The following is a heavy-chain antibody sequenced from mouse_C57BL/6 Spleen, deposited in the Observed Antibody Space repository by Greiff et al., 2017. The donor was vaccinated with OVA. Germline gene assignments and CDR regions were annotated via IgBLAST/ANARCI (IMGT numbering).Heavy chain of an antibody. CDR3: ARSHGSLYYYAMDY. D-gene: IGHD1-1*01. J-gene: IGHJ4*01. CDR2: IYPGSGST. Sequence: QVQLKQPGAELVKPGASVKMSCKASGYTFTSYWITWVKQRPGQGLEWIGDIYPGSGSTNYNEKFKSKATLTVDTSSSTAYMQLSSLTSEDSAVYYCARSHGSLYYYAMDYWGQGTSVTVSS. CDR1: GYTFTSYW. V-gene: IGHV1-55*01.